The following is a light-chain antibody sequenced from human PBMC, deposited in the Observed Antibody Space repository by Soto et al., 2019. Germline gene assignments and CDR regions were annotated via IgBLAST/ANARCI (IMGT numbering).Light chain of an antibody. CDR3: QQSYSTPIT. J-gene: IGKJ5*01. Sequence: DIQMTQSPSSLSASVGDRVTITCRASQSISSYLNWYQQKPGKAPKLLIYAASSLQSGVPSRFSGRGSGTDFTLTISSLQPEEFATDYCQQSYSTPITFGQGTRLEIK. V-gene: IGKV1-39*01. CDR2: AAS. CDR1: QSISSY.